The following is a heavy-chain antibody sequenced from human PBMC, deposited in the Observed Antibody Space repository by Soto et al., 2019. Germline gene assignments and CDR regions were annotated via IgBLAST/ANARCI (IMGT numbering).Heavy chain of an antibody. CDR3: ARQIAVAVFDY. J-gene: IGHJ4*02. CDR1: GFTVSSNY. CDR2: IYSGGST. V-gene: IGHV3-53*01. Sequence: EVQLVESGGGLIQPGGSLRLSCADSGFTVSSNYMSWVRQAPGKGLEWVSVIYSGGSTYYADSVKGRFTISIDNSKNTLYLQMNSLRAEATAVYYCARQIAVAVFDYWGQGTLVTVSS. D-gene: IGHD6-19*01.